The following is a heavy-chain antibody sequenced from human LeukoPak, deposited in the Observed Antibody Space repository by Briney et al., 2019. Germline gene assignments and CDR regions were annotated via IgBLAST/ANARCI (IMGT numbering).Heavy chain of an antibody. V-gene: IGHV4-31*03. D-gene: IGHD1-1*01. CDR2: IYYSGST. J-gene: IGHJ3*02. Sequence: SQTLSLTCPVSGGSISSGGYYWSWIRQHPGKGLEWIGYIYYSGSTYYNPSLKSRVTISVDTSKNQFSLKLSSVTAADTAVYYCARYNWNVAFDIWGQGTMVTVSS. CDR3: ARYNWNVAFDI. CDR1: GGSISSGGYY.